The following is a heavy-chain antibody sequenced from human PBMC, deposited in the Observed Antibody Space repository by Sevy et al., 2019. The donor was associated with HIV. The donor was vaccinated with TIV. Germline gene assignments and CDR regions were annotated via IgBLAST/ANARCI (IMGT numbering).Heavy chain of an antibody. Sequence: SETLSLTCTVSGDSISNYYWSWIRQPAGKGLEWIGRIYDSGSATYNPSLESRVTMSAGTTKNHLCLKLNSVPAADTAVYYCARDRVTIFGVTIDYYFDYWGQGTLVTVSS. D-gene: IGHD3-3*01. V-gene: IGHV4-4*07. CDR3: ARDRVTIFGVTIDYYFDY. CDR2: IYDSGSA. J-gene: IGHJ4*02. CDR1: GDSISNYY.